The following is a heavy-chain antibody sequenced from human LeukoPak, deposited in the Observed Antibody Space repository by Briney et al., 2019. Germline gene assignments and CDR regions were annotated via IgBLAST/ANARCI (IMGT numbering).Heavy chain of an antibody. CDR1: GYTFSRNV. J-gene: IGHJ6*03. V-gene: IGHV3-30*01. CDR2: ISYDGNNK. D-gene: IGHD3/OR15-3a*01. Sequence: SLRLSCVASGYTFSRNVLHWVRQAPGKGLEWVATISYDGNNKFHADSVKGRFTISRDNSRNTVYLQMDSLRPEDTAVYHCAKGGIPTGPYYYFYYMDVWGNGTTVTVSS. CDR3: AKGGIPTGPYYYFYYMDV.